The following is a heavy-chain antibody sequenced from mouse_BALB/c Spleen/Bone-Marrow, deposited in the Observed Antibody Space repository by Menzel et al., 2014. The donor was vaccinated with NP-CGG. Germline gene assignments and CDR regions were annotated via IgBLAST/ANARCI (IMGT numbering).Heavy chain of an antibody. J-gene: IGHJ3*01. CDR1: GFDFSGFW. D-gene: IGHD2-3*01. CDR3: ARLGYYGGFAY. CDR2: INPDSSTI. Sequence: EVQLQESGGGLVQPGRSLKLSCAASGFDFSGFWMGWVRQAPGKGLEWIGEINPDSSTINYTPSLKDRFIISRDNAKNTLYLQMSKVRSEDTALYYRARLGYYGGFAYWGQGTLVTVSA. V-gene: IGHV4-1*02.